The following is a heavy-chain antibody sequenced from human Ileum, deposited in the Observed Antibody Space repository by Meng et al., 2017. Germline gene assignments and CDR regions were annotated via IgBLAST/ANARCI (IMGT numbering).Heavy chain of an antibody. J-gene: IGHJ4*02. CDR3: ARHGGYYQDY. CDR1: GGSITTNSY. V-gene: IGHV4-4*02. Sequence: QVQLQGSGPGLVKPSGTLSLTCAVSGGSITTNSYWSWVRQSPEKGLEWIGQIDHSGSPYYNPSLKSRVTMSVDKSKSQVSLQLTSVTAADTAAYYCARHGGYYQDYWGQGTLVTVSS. D-gene: IGHD4-23*01. CDR2: IDHSGSP.